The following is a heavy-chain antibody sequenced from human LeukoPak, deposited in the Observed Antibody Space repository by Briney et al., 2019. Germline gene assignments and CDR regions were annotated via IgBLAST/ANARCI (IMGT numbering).Heavy chain of an antibody. CDR1: GGSISSSSYY. D-gene: IGHD5-12*01. Sequence: SETLSLTCTVSGGSISSSSYYWGWIRQPPGKGLEWIGSIYYSGSTYYTPSLKSRVTISVDTSKNQFSLKLSSVTAADTAVYYCARQSGYDHSPDYWGQGTLVTVSS. CDR3: ARQSGYDHSPDY. V-gene: IGHV4-39*01. CDR2: IYYSGST. J-gene: IGHJ4*02.